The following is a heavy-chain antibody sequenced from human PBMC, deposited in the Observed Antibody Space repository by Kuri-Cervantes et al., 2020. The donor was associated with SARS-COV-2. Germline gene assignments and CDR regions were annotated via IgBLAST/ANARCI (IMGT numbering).Heavy chain of an antibody. D-gene: IGHD1-26*01. J-gene: IGHJ1*01. V-gene: IGHV3-30*18. CDR2: ISYDGSNK. Sequence: GGSLRLSCAASGFTFSSYGMHWVRQAPGKGLEWVAVISYDGSNKYYADSVKGRFTISRDNPKNTLYLQMNSLRAEDTAVYYCAKEMGATKYFQHWGQGTLVTVSS. CDR3: AKEMGATKYFQH. CDR1: GFTFSSYG.